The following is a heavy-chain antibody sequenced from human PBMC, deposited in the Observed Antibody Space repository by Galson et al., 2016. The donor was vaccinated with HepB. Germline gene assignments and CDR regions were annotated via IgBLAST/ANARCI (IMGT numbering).Heavy chain of an antibody. CDR1: GFTFSRYG. CDR3: AKDIRSYGLFGRFDY. Sequence: SLRLSCAASGFTFSRYGMHWVPPAPGKGLEWVAVISYDGSNKYYADSVKGRFTISRDNSKNTLYLQMNSLRAEDTAVYYCAKDIRSYGLFGRFDYWGQGTLVTVSS. J-gene: IGHJ4*02. CDR2: ISYDGSNK. V-gene: IGHV3-30*18. D-gene: IGHD5-18*01.